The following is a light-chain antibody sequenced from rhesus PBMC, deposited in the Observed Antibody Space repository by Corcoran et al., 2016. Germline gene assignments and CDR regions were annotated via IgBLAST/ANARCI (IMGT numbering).Light chain of an antibody. CDR3: MQSLQTPFS. V-gene: IGKV2-78*01. CDR2: LGS. Sequence: DIVMTQTPLSLSVTPGEPASISCRSSQSLRDSDGYTHLHWYLQKPGQSPQLLIFLGSNRASGVPDRFSGSGSDTDFTLKISRVEAEDVGVYCCMQSLQTPFSFGQGTKMEIK. J-gene: IGKJ2*01. CDR1: QSLRDSDGYTH.